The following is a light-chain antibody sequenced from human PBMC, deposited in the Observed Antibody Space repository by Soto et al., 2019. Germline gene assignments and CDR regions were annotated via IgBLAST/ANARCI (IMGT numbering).Light chain of an antibody. J-gene: IGKJ1*01. V-gene: IGKV3-11*01. CDR1: QSIGTY. CDR2: ASS. Sequence: EIVLTQSPATLSLSPGDRATLSCCASQSIGTYVNWFQQKPGQPPRLLIYASSTRVIGIPDRISGGWSGSDLSLNISSLDPEDSGLYYVQQNYILLETFGQGTKVDIK. CDR3: QQNYILLET.